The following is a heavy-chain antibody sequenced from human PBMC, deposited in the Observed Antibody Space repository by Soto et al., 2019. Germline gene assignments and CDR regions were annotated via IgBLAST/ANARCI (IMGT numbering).Heavy chain of an antibody. J-gene: IGHJ4*02. CDR2: VKSKTDGETA. D-gene: IGHD3-22*01. CDR1: GFSFSDAW. Sequence: EVQLVESGGGLVKPGGSLRLSCAASGFSFSDAWLNWVRQAPGKGLGWVGRVKSKTDGETADYATFVKGRFTISRDDSKNALYLQMNSLKTEDTAVYYCAAERAYFHDSNGYLSIDFWGQGTLVTVSS. CDR3: AAERAYFHDSNGYLSIDF. V-gene: IGHV3-15*07.